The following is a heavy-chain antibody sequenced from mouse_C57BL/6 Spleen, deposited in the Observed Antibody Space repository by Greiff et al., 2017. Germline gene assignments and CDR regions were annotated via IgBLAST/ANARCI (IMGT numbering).Heavy chain of an antibody. CDR1: GYTFTDYE. D-gene: IGHD1-1*01. Sequence: QVQLQQSGAELVRPGASVTLSCKASGYTFTDYEMHWVKQTPVHGLEWIGAIDPETGGTAYNQKFKGKAILTADKSSSTAYMELRSLTSEDSAVYYCTRLRDGSSSGPFAYWGQGTLVTVSA. CDR2: IDPETGGT. CDR3: TRLRDGSSSGPFAY. V-gene: IGHV1-15*01. J-gene: IGHJ3*01.